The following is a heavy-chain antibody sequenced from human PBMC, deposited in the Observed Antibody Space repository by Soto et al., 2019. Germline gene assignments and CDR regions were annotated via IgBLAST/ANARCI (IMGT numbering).Heavy chain of an antibody. CDR2: IIPIFGTA. CDR3: ASGMRSPGEYSGYDYPYYYYGMDV. V-gene: IGHV1-69*01. CDR1: GGTFSSYA. J-gene: IGHJ6*02. Sequence: QVQLVQSGAEVKKPGSSVKVSCKASGGTFSSYAISWVRQAPGQGLEWMGGIIPIFGTANYAQKFQGRVTITADESTSTAYMELSSLRSEDTAVYYCASGMRSPGEYSGYDYPYYYYGMDVWGQGTTVTVSS. D-gene: IGHD5-12*01.